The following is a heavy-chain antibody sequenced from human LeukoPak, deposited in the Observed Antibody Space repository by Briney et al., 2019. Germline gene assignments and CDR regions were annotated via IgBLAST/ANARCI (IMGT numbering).Heavy chain of an antibody. CDR1: GGSISSGGYY. D-gene: IGHD3-22*01. V-gene: IGHV4-31*03. J-gene: IGHJ5*02. Sequence: SSETLSLTCTVSGGSISSGGYYWSWIRQHPGKGLGWIGYIYYSGSTYYNPSLKSRVTISVDTSKNQFSLKLSSVTAADTAVYYCARSEETFSYDTSAYYTFDPWGQGTLVTVSS. CDR2: IYYSGST. CDR3: ARSEETFSYDTSAYYTFDP.